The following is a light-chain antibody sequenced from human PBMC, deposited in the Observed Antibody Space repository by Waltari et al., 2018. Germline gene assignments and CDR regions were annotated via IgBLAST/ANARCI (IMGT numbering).Light chain of an antibody. CDR1: QSVSSN. CDR2: DAS. V-gene: IGKV3-15*01. J-gene: IGKJ5*01. Sequence: EIVMTQSPATLSVSPGETATLSCRASQSVSSNVAWYQKKPGQAPRLPIYDASTMATSIPAKFRGSGSGTEFTLTISSLQSEDFAVYYCQQYNRWPPITFGHGTRLEIK. CDR3: QQYNRWPPIT.